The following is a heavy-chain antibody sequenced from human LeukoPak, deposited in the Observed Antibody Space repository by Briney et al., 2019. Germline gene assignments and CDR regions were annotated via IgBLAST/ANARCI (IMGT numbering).Heavy chain of an antibody. D-gene: IGHD4-17*01. V-gene: IGHV3-23*01. Sequence: GGSLRLSCAASGFTFNNHAMNWVRQAPGKGLEWVSSISGGGETTYYADSAKSRFTISRDNSQNTLYLQMNSLRAEDTAVYYCARDYADYVGYFFFDYWGQGTLVTVSS. CDR3: ARDYADYVGYFFFDY. CDR1: GFTFNNHA. J-gene: IGHJ4*02. CDR2: ISGGGETT.